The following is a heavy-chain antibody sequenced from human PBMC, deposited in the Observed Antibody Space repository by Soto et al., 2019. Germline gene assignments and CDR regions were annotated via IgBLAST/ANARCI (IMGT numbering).Heavy chain of an antibody. CDR1: GYTFTGYY. CDR3: ARDGLYDFWSGNRLQFDY. Sequence: ASVKVSCKASGYTFTGYYMHWVRQAPGQGLEWMGWINPNSGGTNYAQKFQGRVTMTRDTSISTAYMELSRLRSDDTAVYYCARDGLYDFWSGNRLQFDYWGQGTLVTVSS. D-gene: IGHD3-3*01. CDR2: INPNSGGT. J-gene: IGHJ4*02. V-gene: IGHV1-2*02.